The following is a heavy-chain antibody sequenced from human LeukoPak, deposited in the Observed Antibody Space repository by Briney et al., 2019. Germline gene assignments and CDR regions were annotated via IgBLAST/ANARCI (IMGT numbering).Heavy chain of an antibody. D-gene: IGHD6-13*01. V-gene: IGHV3-21*01. CDR1: GFTFSTYG. CDR3: ASSYSSSWYHAFDI. Sequence: GGSLRLSCAASGFTFSTYGMSWVRQAPGKGLEWVSSISSSSSYIYYADSVKGRFPISRDNAKNSLYLQMNSLRAEDTAVYYCASSYSSSWYHAFDIWGQGTMVTVSS. J-gene: IGHJ3*02. CDR2: ISSSSSYI.